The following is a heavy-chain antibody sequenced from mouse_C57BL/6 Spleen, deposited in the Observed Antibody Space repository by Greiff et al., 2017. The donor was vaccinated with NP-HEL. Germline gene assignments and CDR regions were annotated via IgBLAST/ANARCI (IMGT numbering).Heavy chain of an antibody. CDR1: GFSLTSYG. CDR3: ARNGGAAQVPSWFAY. J-gene: IGHJ3*01. Sequence: VKLMESGPGLVQPSQSLSITCTVSGFSLTSYGVHWVRQSPGKGLEWLGVIWSGGSTDYNAAFISRLSISKDNSKSQVFFKMNSLQADDTAIYYCARNGGAAQVPSWFAYWGQGTLVTVSA. CDR2: IWSGGST. V-gene: IGHV2-2*01. D-gene: IGHD3-2*02.